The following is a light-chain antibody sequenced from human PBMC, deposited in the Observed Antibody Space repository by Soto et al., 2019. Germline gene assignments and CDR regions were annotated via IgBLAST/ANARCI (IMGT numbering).Light chain of an antibody. J-gene: IGKJ5*01. Sequence: EIVLTQSPATLSVSPGERATLSCRATQSVSSSLAWYQQKPGQAPRLLIFGASTRATGVPARFSGRGSGTEFTLTISSLQSEDFAVYYCQQYTNWPPNTFGQGTRLEIK. CDR1: QSVSSS. V-gene: IGKV3-15*01. CDR3: QQYTNWPPNT. CDR2: GAS.